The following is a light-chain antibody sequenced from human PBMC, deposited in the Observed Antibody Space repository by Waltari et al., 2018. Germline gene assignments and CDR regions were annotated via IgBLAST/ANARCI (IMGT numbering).Light chain of an antibody. J-gene: IGKJ1*01. V-gene: IGKV3D-11*01. CDR3: QMYVRLPVT. Sequence: SCRASQGVGRSLACYQRKPGQAPRLLIYDTSNRATGIPERFSGSGSGTDFSLTISRLEPEDFAVYYCQMYVRLPVTFGQGTKVEIK. CDR2: DTS. CDR1: QGVGRS.